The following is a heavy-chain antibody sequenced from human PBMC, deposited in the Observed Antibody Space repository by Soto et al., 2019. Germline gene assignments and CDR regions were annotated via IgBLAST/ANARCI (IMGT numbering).Heavy chain of an antibody. Sequence: QVQLVQSGAEVKKPGASVKVSCKASGYTFTSYAMHWVRQAPGQRLEWMGWINAGNGNTKYSQKFQGRVTITRDTSASTAYMELSSLRSEDTAVYYCARDAIVVVTAILDYWGQGTLVTVSS. CDR2: INAGNGNT. V-gene: IGHV1-3*01. CDR3: ARDAIVVVTAILDY. D-gene: IGHD2-21*02. J-gene: IGHJ4*02. CDR1: GYTFTSYA.